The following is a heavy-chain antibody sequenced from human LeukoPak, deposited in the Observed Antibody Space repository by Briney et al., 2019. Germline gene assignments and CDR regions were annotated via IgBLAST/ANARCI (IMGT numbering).Heavy chain of an antibody. Sequence: PSQTLSLTCTVSGGSISSGGYYWSWIRQHPGKGLEWIGYIYYSGSTYYNPSLKSRVTISVDTSKNQFSLKLSSVTAADTAVYYCARAKSSGWVPPHPQPEIWFDPWGQGTLVTVSS. V-gene: IGHV4-31*03. CDR2: IYYSGST. CDR3: ARAKSSGWVPPHPQPEIWFDP. CDR1: GGSISSGGYY. J-gene: IGHJ5*02. D-gene: IGHD6-19*01.